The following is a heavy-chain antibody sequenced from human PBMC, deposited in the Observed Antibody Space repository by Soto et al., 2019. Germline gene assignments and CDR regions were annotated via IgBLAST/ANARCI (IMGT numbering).Heavy chain of an antibody. CDR3: ARAHAPTLPFDA. D-gene: IGHD1-26*01. CDR2: IFHSGNA. Sequence: XETLSVPFTVSGGSIRNVYWSWIRQAPGKGLEWIGFIFHSGNAKYKPSLKSRVTISVDTSKNQFSLSLDSVTAADTAVYFCARAHAPTLPFDAWGQGTLVTVSS. CDR1: GGSIRNVY. V-gene: IGHV4-59*01. J-gene: IGHJ4*01.